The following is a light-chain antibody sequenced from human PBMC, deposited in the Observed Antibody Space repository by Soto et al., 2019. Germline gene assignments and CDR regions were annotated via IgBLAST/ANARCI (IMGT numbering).Light chain of an antibody. V-gene: IGKV1-9*01. Sequence: DIQLTQSPSFLSASVGDRVTITCRASQGITSDLAWYQQEPGKAPKLLINAASTLQSGVPSRFSGSGSGTEFTLTISSLQPEDFATYYCQQLNSYPQTFGGGTKVEIK. CDR3: QQLNSYPQT. CDR2: AAS. CDR1: QGITSD. J-gene: IGKJ4*01.